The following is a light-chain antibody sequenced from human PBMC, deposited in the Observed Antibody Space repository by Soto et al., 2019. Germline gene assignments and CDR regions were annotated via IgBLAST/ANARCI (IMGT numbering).Light chain of an antibody. V-gene: IGLV2-14*01. J-gene: IGLJ1*01. Sequence: SGLPKPASVSGAPGQSITISCTATNSDVNYVSWHQQHPGKAPKLMIYGVINRSSGVSTRFSGSKSGNTASLTISGLQAEDEADYYCSSSISSNTVVFGAGPKVTVL. CDR2: GVI. CDR1: NSDVNY. CDR3: SSSISSNTVV.